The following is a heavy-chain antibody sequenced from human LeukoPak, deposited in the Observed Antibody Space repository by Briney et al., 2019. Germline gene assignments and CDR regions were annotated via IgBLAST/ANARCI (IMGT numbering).Heavy chain of an antibody. CDR3: ARHWYYDFWSGYSGVAFDI. Sequence: SETLSLTCAVSGYSISSGYYWGWIRQPPGKGLGWIGSIYRSGSTYYNPSLKSRVTISVDTSKNQFSLKLSSVTAADTAVYYCARHWYYDFWSGYSGVAFDIWGQGTMVTVSS. CDR1: GYSISSGYY. J-gene: IGHJ3*02. V-gene: IGHV4-38-2*01. D-gene: IGHD3-3*01. CDR2: IYRSGST.